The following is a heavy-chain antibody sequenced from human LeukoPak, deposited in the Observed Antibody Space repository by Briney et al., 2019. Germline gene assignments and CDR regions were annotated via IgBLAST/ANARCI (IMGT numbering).Heavy chain of an antibody. CDR2: IRNDGSST. CDR3: AREQGYYSVPGY. V-gene: IGHV3-74*01. D-gene: IGHD3-22*01. J-gene: IGHJ4*02. CDR1: GFTFSSYW. Sequence: HPGGSLRLSCAASGFTFSSYWVHWVRQAPGKGPVWVARIRNDGSSTDYADSVKGRFTISRDNAKNTLYLQMNSLRAEDTAVYYCAREQGYYSVPGYWGQGTLVTVSS.